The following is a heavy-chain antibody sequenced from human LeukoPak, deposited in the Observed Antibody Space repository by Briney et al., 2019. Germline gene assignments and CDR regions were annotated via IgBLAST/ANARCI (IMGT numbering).Heavy chain of an antibody. CDR1: GGSFSGYF. CDR3: AGLRLRSYYFFMDV. Sequence: SETLSLTCAGNGGSFSGYFWGWIRQPPGKGLGWIGEMNHNGSTSYNPSLKSRATISVDTSTNQFSLRLTSVTAADTAVYYCAGLRLRSYYFFMDVWGKGITVTVAS. D-gene: IGHD5/OR15-5a*01. J-gene: IGHJ6*03. CDR2: MNHNGST. V-gene: IGHV4-34*01.